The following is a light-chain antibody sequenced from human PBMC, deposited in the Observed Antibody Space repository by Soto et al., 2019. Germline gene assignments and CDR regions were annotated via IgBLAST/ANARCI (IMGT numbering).Light chain of an antibody. V-gene: IGKV3-15*01. CDR1: QSVGSN. J-gene: IGKJ1*01. Sequence: EIVMTQSPATLSVSRWETVTLSCRARQSVGSNLAWYQQKPGQAPRLLIYGASTRTTGIPARFSGSGSGTDFTLTISSVQPEDFATYYCQQSYSTPWTFGQGTKVDI. CDR2: GAS. CDR3: QQSYSTPWT.